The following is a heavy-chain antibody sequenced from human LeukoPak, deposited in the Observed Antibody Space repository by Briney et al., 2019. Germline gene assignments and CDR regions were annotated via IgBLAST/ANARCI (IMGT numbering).Heavy chain of an antibody. D-gene: IGHD4-17*01. CDR1: GYTFTGYY. V-gene: IGHV1-2*02. J-gene: IGHJ5*02. Sequence: ASVKVSCKASGYTFTGYYMHWVRQAPGQGLEWMGWINPKSGDTNYAQKFQGRVTTTRDTSISTAYMELSSLRSDDTAVYYCARGVQNDYGDPNWSDPWGQGTLVTVSS. CDR3: ARGVQNDYGDPNWSDP. CDR2: INPKSGDT.